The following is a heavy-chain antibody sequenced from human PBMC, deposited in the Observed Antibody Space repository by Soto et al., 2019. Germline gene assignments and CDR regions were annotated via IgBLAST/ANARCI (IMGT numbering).Heavy chain of an antibody. J-gene: IGHJ5*01. CDR1: GFAFRNYA. CDR2: ISGSGGGT. Sequence: XGSLRLSCSAAGFAFRNYAMNWVRQAPGKGLEWVSGISGSGGGTYYADSVKGRFTISRDNSKTRLYLQMSSLRADDTAVYYCAKESLTTFNNWFDSWGQGTLVTVSS. V-gene: IGHV3-23*01. CDR3: AKESLTTFNNWFDS.